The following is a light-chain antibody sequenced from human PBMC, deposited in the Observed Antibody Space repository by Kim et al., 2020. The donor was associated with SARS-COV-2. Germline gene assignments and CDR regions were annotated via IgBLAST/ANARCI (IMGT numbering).Light chain of an antibody. Sequence: SSELTQDTAVSVALGQTVRITCQGDSLRIYYASWYQQKPGQAPVLVINAKDNRPSGIPDRFSGSTSGNTASLTITGAQAEDEADYYCKSRDSSGNHLVFGGGTQLTVL. CDR3: KSRDSSGNHLV. CDR1: SLRIYY. V-gene: IGLV3-19*01. CDR2: AKD. J-gene: IGLJ3*02.